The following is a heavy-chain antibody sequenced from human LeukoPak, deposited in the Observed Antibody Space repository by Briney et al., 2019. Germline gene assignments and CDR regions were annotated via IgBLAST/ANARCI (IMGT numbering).Heavy chain of an antibody. V-gene: IGHV3-74*01. CDR1: GFTFSSYW. J-gene: IGHJ6*03. CDR2: IKSDGSTK. D-gene: IGHD3-3*01. Sequence: PGGSLRLSCAASGFTFSSYWMHWVRQAPGKGLVWVSRIKSDGSTKSYADSVKGRFTISRDNSKNTLYLQMNSLRAEDTAVYYCAREGDAGYYDFWSGAYYYYYYMDVWGKGTTVTISS. CDR3: AREGDAGYYDFWSGAYYYYYYMDV.